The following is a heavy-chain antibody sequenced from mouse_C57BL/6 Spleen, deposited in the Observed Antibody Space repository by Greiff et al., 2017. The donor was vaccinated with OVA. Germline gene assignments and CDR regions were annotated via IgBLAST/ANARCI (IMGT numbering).Heavy chain of an antibody. D-gene: IGHD2-3*01. Sequence: VQLQQPGAELVKPGASVKMSCKASGYTFTSYWITWVKQRPGQGLEWIGDIYPGSGSTNYNEKFKSKATLTVDTSSSTAYMQLSSLTSEDSAVYYCARYWDGYLYYAMDYWGQGTSVTVSS. V-gene: IGHV1-55*01. CDR1: GYTFTSYW. J-gene: IGHJ4*01. CDR2: IYPGSGST. CDR3: ARYWDGYLYYAMDY.